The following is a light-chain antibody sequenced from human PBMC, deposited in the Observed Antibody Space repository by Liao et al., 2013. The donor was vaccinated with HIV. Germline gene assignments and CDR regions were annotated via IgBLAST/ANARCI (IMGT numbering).Light chain of an antibody. Sequence: SYVLTQPPTVSVAPGWTARITCVGNNLGSKRVHWYQQRPGQSPVLVIYQNTKRPSGIPERFSGSTSGNTATLTISGTQAMDEADYFCQAWDSSADVVFGGGTKLTVL. CDR2: QNT. CDR1: NLGSKR. J-gene: IGLJ2*01. V-gene: IGLV3-1*01. CDR3: QAWDSSADVV.